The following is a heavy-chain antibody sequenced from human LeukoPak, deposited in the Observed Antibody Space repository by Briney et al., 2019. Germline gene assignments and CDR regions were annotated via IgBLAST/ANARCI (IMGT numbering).Heavy chain of an antibody. CDR1: GFIFSNYA. CDR2: ISSDGAKT. D-gene: IGHD3-10*01. J-gene: IGHJ4*02. Sequence: GRSPRLSCAASGFIFSNYAMHWVRQAPGKGLEWVSLISSDGAKTYYADSVKGRFSISRDNSKNTLYLQLNSLRAEDTSVYYCARDSTYWYDSGSSGPHYFDYWGQGTLVTVSS. CDR3: ARDSTYWYDSGSSGPHYFDY. V-gene: IGHV3-30*01.